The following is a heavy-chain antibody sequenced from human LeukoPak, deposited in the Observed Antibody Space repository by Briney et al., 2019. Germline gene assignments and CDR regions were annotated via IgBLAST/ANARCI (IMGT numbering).Heavy chain of an antibody. CDR2: IGGSGSPA. J-gene: IGHJ4*02. V-gene: IGHV3-48*04. CDR3: ARDHDWAFDY. CDR1: GFTFSSYS. D-gene: IGHD3-9*01. Sequence: GGSLRLSCEASGFTFSSYSMNWVRQAPGKGLEWVSYIGGSGSPADYADSVKGRFTISRDNTKNSLFLQMHSLRAEDTAVYYCARDHDWAFDYWGQGTLSPSPQ.